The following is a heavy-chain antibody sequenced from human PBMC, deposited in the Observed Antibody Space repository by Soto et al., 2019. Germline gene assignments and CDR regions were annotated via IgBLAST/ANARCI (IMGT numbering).Heavy chain of an antibody. Sequence: GGSLRLSCAASGFTFSSYAMSWVRQAPGKGLEWVSGITASGGSTSYADSVRGRFTISRDNSKNTLYLQMNSLRAEDTAVYYCAHTQGIVLVPAAIWYWGQGXLVTVSS. CDR1: GFTFSSYA. D-gene: IGHD2-2*02. V-gene: IGHV3-23*01. J-gene: IGHJ4*02. CDR3: AHTQGIVLVPAAIWY. CDR2: ITASGGST.